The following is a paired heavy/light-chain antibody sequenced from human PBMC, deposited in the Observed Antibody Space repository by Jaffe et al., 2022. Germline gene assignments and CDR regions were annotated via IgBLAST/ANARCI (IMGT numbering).Heavy chain of an antibody. CDR2: ITSDGSGT. V-gene: IGHV3-74*01. Sequence: EVQLVESGGALVQPGESLRLSCAAAGFTFSTSWMHWVRQAPGKGLVWVSRITSDGSGTNYADSVKGRFTISRDNAKNTLYLQMNSLRAEDTAVYYCARDVRCGTTNCSPGWGQGTLVTVSS. CDR1: GFTFSTSW. D-gene: IGHD2-2*01. J-gene: IGHJ4*02. CDR3: ARDVRCGTTNCSPG.
Light chain of an antibody. J-gene: IGKJ2*01. V-gene: IGKV4-1*01. CDR2: WAS. CDR1: QSVLHSSNNKNY. CDR3: QQYYSTPYT. Sequence: DIVMTQSPDSLAVSLGERATINCKSSQSVLHSSNNKNYLTWYQQKPGQPPKLLIYWASTRESGVPDRFSGSGSGTDFTLTISSLQAEDVAVYYCQQYYSTPYTFGQGTKLEIK.